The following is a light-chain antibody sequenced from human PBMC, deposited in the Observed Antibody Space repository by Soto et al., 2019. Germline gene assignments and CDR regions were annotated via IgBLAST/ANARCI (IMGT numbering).Light chain of an antibody. CDR3: QQYNNWWT. J-gene: IGKJ1*01. CDR1: QSVSNN. V-gene: IGKV3-15*01. Sequence: EVVMTQSPATLSVSPGERATLSRRASQSVSNNLAWFQQKPGQAPRLLIYHASTRATGIPARFSGSGSGTEFTLIISSLQSEDFAVYYCQQYNNWWTFGQGTK. CDR2: HAS.